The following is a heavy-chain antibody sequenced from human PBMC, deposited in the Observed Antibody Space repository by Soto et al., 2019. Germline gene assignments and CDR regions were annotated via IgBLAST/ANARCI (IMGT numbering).Heavy chain of an antibody. V-gene: IGHV1-46*01. D-gene: IGHD6-13*01. CDR3: ARDLLISVGSSSWYPRGHNWFDP. CDR1: GYTFTSYY. CDR2: INPSGGST. Sequence: GASVKVSCKASGYTFTSYYMHWVRQAPGQGLEWMGIINPSGGSTSYAQKFQGRVTMTRDTSTSTVYMELSSLRSDDTAVYYCARDLLISVGSSSWYPRGHNWFDPWGQGTLVTVSS. J-gene: IGHJ5*02.